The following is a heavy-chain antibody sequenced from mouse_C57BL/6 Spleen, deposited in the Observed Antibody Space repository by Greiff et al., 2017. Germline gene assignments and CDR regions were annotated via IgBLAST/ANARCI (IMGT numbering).Heavy chain of an antibody. CDR2: IRSKSNNYTT. CDR3: GRALYASDD. V-gene: IGHV10-1*01. CDR1: GYSFNTYA. J-gene: IGHJ4*01. Sequence: EVQLVQSGGGLVQPKGSLKLSCAASGYSFNTYAMNWVRQAPGKGFEWVARIRSKSNNYTTYYADSVKARFTISRDESKSMLCVLMNNLTAEDTGMYYCGRALYASDDWGQGTSVTVSS.